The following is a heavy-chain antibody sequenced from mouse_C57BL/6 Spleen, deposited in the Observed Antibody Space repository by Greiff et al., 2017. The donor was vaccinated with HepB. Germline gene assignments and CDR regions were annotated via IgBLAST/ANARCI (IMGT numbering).Heavy chain of an antibody. J-gene: IGHJ4*01. CDR3: AKNYGDYGHAMDY. D-gene: IGHD2-4*01. V-gene: IGHV2-5*01. CDR2: IWRGGST. Sequence: QVQLQQSGPGLVQPSQSLSITCTVSGFSLTSYGVHWVRQSPGKGLEWLGVIWRGGSTDYNAAFMSRLSITKDNSKSQVFFKMNSLQDDDTAIYYCAKNYGDYGHAMDYWGQGTSVTVSS. CDR1: GFSLTSYG.